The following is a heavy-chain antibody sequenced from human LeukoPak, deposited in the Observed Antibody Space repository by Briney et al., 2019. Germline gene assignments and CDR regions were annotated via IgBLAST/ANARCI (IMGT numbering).Heavy chain of an antibody. Sequence: GGSLRLSCAASGFTFSSYSMNWVRQAPGKGLEWVSSISSSSSYIYYADSVKGRFTISRDNAKNSLYLQMNSLRAEDTAVYYCARYGSGWRHFDYWGQGTLVTVSS. CDR3: ARYGSGWRHFDY. CDR2: ISSSSSYI. D-gene: IGHD6-19*01. CDR1: GFTFSSYS. V-gene: IGHV3-21*01. J-gene: IGHJ4*02.